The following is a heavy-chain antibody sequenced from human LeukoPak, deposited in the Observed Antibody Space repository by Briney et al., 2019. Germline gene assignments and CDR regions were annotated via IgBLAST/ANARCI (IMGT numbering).Heavy chain of an antibody. J-gene: IGHJ4*02. V-gene: IGHV3-73*01. CDR3: TGQAYYYDTSGFNFDY. CDR1: GFTFSSYA. D-gene: IGHD3-22*01. Sequence: GGSLRLSCAASGFTFSSYAMSWVRQASGKGLEWLGRIRSKANTYATAYAVSVKGRFTISRDDSKNTAYLQMNSLKTEGTAVYYCTGQAYYYDTSGFNFDYWGQGILVAVSS. CDR2: IRSKANTYAT.